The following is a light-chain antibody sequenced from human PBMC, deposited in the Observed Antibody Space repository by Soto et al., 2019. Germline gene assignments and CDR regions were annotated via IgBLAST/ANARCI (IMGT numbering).Light chain of an antibody. V-gene: IGKV3-11*01. J-gene: IGKJ1*01. Sequence: EIVMTQSPGTVSVFPGETVTLSCRASQSVNNFLAWYQQRPGQAPRLLMYEASNRATGVPARFSGSGSGTDFTLTISSLEPEDFAIYYCQQRRNWPPTFGQGTKVDIK. CDR2: EAS. CDR3: QQRRNWPPT. CDR1: QSVNNF.